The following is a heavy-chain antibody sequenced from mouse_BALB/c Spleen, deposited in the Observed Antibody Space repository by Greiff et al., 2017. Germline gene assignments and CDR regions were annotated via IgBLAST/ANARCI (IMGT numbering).Heavy chain of an antibody. CDR1: GFTFSSFG. J-gene: IGHJ3*01. D-gene: IGHD2-1*01. CDR3: ARHGNYVAWFAY. CDR2: ISSGSSTI. V-gene: IGHV5-17*02. Sequence: DVMLVESGGGLVQPGGSRKLSCAASGFTFSSFGMHWVRQAPEKGLEWVAYISSGSSTIYYADTVKGRFTISRDNPKDTLFLQMTSLRSEDTAMYYCARHGNYVAWFAYWGQGTLVTVSA.